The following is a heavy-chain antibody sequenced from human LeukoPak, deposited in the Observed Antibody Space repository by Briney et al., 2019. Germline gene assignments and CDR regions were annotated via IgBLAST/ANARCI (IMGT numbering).Heavy chain of an antibody. J-gene: IGHJ4*02. V-gene: IGHV3-7*01. Sequence: GGSLRLSCTASGFTFSNYWMSWVRQAPGKGLEWVANIKQDGSAKYYVNSVKGRFSISRDNAKNSLYLQMNRLRAEDTAVYYCARSLYFDYWGQGTLATVSS. CDR2: IKQDGSAK. CDR1: GFTFSNYW. CDR3: ARSLYFDY.